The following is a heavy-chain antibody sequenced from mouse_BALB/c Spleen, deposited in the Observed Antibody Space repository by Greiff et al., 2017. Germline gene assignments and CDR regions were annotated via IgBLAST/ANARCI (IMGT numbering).Heavy chain of an antibody. V-gene: IGHV5-6-3*01. CDR1: GFTFSSYG. D-gene: IGHD2-1*01. J-gene: IGHJ4*01. CDR3: ARLWYRYYAMDY. Sequence: EVHLVESGGGLVQPGGSLKLSCAASGFTFSSYGMSWVRQTPDKRLELVATINSNGGSTYYPDSVKGRFTISRDNAKNTLYLQMSSLKSEDTAMYYCARLWYRYYAMDYWGQGTSVTVSS. CDR2: INSNGGST.